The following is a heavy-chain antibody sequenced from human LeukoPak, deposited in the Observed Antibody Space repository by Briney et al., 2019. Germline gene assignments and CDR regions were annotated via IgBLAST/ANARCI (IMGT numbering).Heavy chain of an antibody. CDR2: IKQDGSKR. CDR1: GFTFIDYW. Sequence: GGSLRLSCTDSGFTFIDYWMTWVRQAPGKGPEWVANIKQDGSKRYYVDSVRGRFTISRDNAKNSLFLQMNGLRAEDTAVYYCARRGGSSSRRSPIDYWGQGTLVTVSS. D-gene: IGHD6-6*01. CDR3: ARRGGSSSRRSPIDY. V-gene: IGHV3-7*02. J-gene: IGHJ4*02.